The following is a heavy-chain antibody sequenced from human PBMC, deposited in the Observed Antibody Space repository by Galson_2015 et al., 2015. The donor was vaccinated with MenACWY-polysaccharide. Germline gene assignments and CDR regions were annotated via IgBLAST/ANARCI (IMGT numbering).Heavy chain of an antibody. D-gene: IGHD3-10*01. CDR3: AKYGSGSLYLD. J-gene: IGHJ4*02. CDR2: ISASGGGT. CDR1: GFTFNDFG. V-gene: IGHV3-23*01. Sequence: SLRLSCAASGFTFNDFGMHWVRQAPGKGLEWVSAISASGGGTHYADSVKGRFTISRDNSKNTLYLQMNSLRAEDTAVYYCAKYGSGSLYLDWGQGTLVTVSS.